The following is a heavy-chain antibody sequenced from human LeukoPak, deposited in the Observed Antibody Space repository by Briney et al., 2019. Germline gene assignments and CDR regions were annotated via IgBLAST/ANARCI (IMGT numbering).Heavy chain of an antibody. J-gene: IGHJ4*02. CDR3: AKPPLHYDSYWYTYYLDY. CDR1: GFTFTNYA. CDR2: ISGSGDST. D-gene: IGHD1-26*01. Sequence: GGSLRLSCAASGFTFTNYAMNWVRQAPGKGLEWVSGISGSGDSTYYADPVKGRFTISRDNSKNTLYLQMNSLRVDDTAVYYCAKPPLHYDSYWYTYYLDYWGQGTLVTVSS. V-gene: IGHV3-23*01.